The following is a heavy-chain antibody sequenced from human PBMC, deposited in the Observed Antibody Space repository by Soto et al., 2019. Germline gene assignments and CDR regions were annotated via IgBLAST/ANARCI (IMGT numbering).Heavy chain of an antibody. D-gene: IGHD5-12*01. Sequence: QVQLVQSGAEVKKPGSSVKVSCKASGGTFSNYAFSWVRQAPGQGLEWMGGIIPIFGTANYEQKFQGRVKITADESTSTAYMELSSLRSEDTAIYYCAVGSVDIVPTGMKPFDPWGQGTLVTVSS. J-gene: IGHJ5*02. CDR3: AVGSVDIVPTGMKPFDP. V-gene: IGHV1-69*12. CDR2: IIPIFGTA. CDR1: GGTFSNYA.